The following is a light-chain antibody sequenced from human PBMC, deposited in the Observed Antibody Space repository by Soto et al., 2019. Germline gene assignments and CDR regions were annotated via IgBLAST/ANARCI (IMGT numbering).Light chain of an antibody. CDR3: QQYGSSPRFT. V-gene: IGKV3-20*01. J-gene: IGKJ3*01. CDR2: GAS. CDR1: QSVSSSS. Sequence: EIVLTQSPGTLSLSPGERATLSCRASQSVSSSSLAWYQQKPGQAPRLLIYGASSRATGIPDRFSGSGSGTDFTLTISRLEPADCAVYYCQQYGSSPRFTFGPGTKVDIK.